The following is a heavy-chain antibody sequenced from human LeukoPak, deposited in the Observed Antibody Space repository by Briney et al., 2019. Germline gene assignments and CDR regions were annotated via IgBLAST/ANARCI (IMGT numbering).Heavy chain of an antibody. CDR2: IYYSGST. V-gene: IGHV4-30-4*08. J-gene: IGHJ4*02. CDR1: GGSISSGDYY. Sequence: PSETLSLTCTVSGGSISSGDYYWSWIRRPPGKGLEWIGYIYYSGSTYYNPSLKSRVTISVDTSKNQFSLKLSSVTAADTAVYYCARGRYDKRRDFDYWGQGTLVTVSS. D-gene: IGHD2-2*01. CDR3: ARGRYDKRRDFDY.